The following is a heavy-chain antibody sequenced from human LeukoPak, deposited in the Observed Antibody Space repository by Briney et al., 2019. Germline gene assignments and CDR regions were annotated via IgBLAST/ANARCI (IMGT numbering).Heavy chain of an antibody. D-gene: IGHD3-10*01. V-gene: IGHV4-59*08. CDR1: GGSISSYY. Sequence: SETLSLTCTVSGGSISSYYWSWIRQPPGKGLEWIGYIYYSGSTNYNPSLKSRVTISVDTSKNQFSLKLNSVTAADTAVYYCARQIAWGVGRFDYWGQGTLATVSA. CDR2: IYYSGST. CDR3: ARQIAWGVGRFDY. J-gene: IGHJ4*02.